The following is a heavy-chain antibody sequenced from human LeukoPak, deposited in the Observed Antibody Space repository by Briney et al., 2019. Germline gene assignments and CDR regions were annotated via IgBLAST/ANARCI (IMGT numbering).Heavy chain of an antibody. CDR3: ARDEAGTFDY. Sequence: GGSLRLSCVASGLTFSSYWMGWVRQAPGKGLEWVANINQDGSEKYYVDSVKGRFTISRDNAKNSLYLHMDSLRAEDTAVYYCARDEAGTFDYWGQGTLVTVSS. D-gene: IGHD6-13*01. V-gene: IGHV3-7*03. CDR2: INQDGSEK. J-gene: IGHJ4*02. CDR1: GLTFSSYW.